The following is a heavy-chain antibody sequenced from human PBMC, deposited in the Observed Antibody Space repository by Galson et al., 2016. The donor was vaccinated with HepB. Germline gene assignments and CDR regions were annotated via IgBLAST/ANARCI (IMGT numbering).Heavy chain of an antibody. D-gene: IGHD2-21*02. CDR1: GGSITENW. CDR3: ARGGDWRLDY. V-gene: IGHV4-4*02. J-gene: IGHJ4*02. CDR2: IHHRRSS. Sequence: SETLSLTCAVSGGSITENWWSWVRQPPGKGLEWIGEIHHRRSSNFNPSLKSRVTISVDKSKNQFSLRLNSVTAADTAVYFCARGGDWRLDYWGQGSLVTVSS.